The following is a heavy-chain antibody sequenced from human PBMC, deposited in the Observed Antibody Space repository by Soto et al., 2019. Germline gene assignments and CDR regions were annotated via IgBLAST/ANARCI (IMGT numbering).Heavy chain of an antibody. CDR1: GGTFSTYG. J-gene: IGHJ6*02. D-gene: IGHD2-15*01. CDR2: STPIFGTT. Sequence: QVQLVQSGAEVKKPGSSVKVSCKASGGTFSTYGITWVRQAPGQGLEWIGVSTPIFGTTNYAQKFQGRVTISADEITNTAYLEVSSLRSEDTAVYFCARDQGPDCSGGSCYYYYGMDVWGQGTTVTVSS. CDR3: ARDQGPDCSGGSCYYYYGMDV. V-gene: IGHV1-69*01.